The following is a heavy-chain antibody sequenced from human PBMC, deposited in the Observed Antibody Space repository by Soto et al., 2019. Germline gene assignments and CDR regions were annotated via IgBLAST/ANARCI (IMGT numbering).Heavy chain of an antibody. CDR3: ARDSCSGGTCYGA. CDR2: IKQDGSEK. Sequence: GGVLRLSCAASGFTFSRYWRSWVRQATGKGLEWVAHIKQDGSEKYYVDSVKGRFTISRDNAKNSLYLQMNSLRAEDTAVYYCARDSCSGGTCYGAWGQGTLVTVSS. V-gene: IGHV3-7*05. J-gene: IGHJ5*02. CDR1: GFTFSRYW. D-gene: IGHD2-15*01.